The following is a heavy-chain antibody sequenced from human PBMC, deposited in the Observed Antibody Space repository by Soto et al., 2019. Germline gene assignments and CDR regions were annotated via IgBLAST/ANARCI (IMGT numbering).Heavy chain of an antibody. V-gene: IGHV1-69*06. CDR2: IIPVFATP. J-gene: IGHJ4*02. CDR3: ARDPDYGANSGLGLVDY. Sequence: QVQLVQSGAEVKKPGSSVKVSCKASGGPFSDYSINWVRQAPGQGLERMGGIIPVFATPNYAQKFQVRVTITADKSTSTADMELRNLRSEDTAIYFCARDPDYGANSGLGLVDYFGPGTLVTVTS. CDR1: GGPFSDYS. D-gene: IGHD4-17*01.